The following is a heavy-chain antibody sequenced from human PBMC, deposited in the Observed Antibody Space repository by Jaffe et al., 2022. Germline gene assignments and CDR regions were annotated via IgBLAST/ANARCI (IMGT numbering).Heavy chain of an antibody. J-gene: IGHJ4*02. CDR1: GYNFATFY. CDR3: ARELGTTCYFDY. D-gene: IGHD1-7*01. Sequence: QVQLVQSGAEVKMPGASVKISCKASGYNFATFYMHWVRQAPGQGLEWMGIINPSGGATTDYAQKFRGRITITRDTSTTTVYMELSSLKSEDTAIYYCARELGTTCYFDYWGQGALVTVST. CDR2: INPSGGATT. V-gene: IGHV1-46*01.